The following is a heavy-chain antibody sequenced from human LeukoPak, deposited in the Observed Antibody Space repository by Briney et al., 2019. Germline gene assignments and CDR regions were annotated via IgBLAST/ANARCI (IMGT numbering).Heavy chain of an antibody. V-gene: IGHV4-39*01. CDR2: IYYSGST. D-gene: IGHD6-19*01. CDR1: GGSISSSSYY. Sequence: SETLSLTCTVSGGSISSSSYYWGWIRQPPGKGLEWIGSIYYSGSTNYNPSLKSRVTISVDTSKNQFSLKLSSVTAADTAVYYCARQAPYSSNYFDYWGQGTLVTVSS. J-gene: IGHJ4*02. CDR3: ARQAPYSSNYFDY.